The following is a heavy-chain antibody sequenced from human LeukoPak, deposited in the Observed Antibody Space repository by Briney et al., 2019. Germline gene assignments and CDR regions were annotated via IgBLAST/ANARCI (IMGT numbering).Heavy chain of an antibody. Sequence: ASVNVSCKACVYTFTSYGISWVRQAPGQGLEGMGWISAYSWNTNYAQKLQGRVTMTTDTSTRPAYMELRSLRSDDTAVYYCARFLRYFDWLSPVDFDYWGQGTLVTVSS. D-gene: IGHD3-9*01. CDR3: ARFLRYFDWLSPVDFDY. V-gene: IGHV1-18*01. CDR2: ISAYSWNT. CDR1: VYTFTSYG. J-gene: IGHJ4*02.